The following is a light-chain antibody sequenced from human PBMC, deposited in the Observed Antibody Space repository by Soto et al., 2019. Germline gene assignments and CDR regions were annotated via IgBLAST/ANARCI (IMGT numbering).Light chain of an antibody. CDR1: QSISSW. J-gene: IGKJ3*01. CDR3: QQYNSYPT. V-gene: IGKV1-5*03. CDR2: KAS. Sequence: DIQMTQSPSTLSASVGDRVTITCRASQSISSWLAWYQQKPGKAPKLLIYKASSLESGVPSRFSGSGSGTEFTLTISSLQPDDFVTYYCQQYNSYPTFGPGTKVDIK.